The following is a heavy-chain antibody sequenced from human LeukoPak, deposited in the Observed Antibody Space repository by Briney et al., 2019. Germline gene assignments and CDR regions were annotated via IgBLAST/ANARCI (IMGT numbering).Heavy chain of an antibody. J-gene: IGHJ5*02. CDR2: ISRDSSTM. D-gene: IGHD6-19*01. Sequence: GGSLRLSCEASGFTFSSYEMNWVRQAPGKGLEWVSYISRDSSTMDYSDSVKGRFTISRDNARNSLYLQLNSLTADDTAVYYCAGELRGSGFDPWGQGTLVTVSA. V-gene: IGHV3-48*03. CDR3: AGELRGSGFDP. CDR1: GFTFSSYE.